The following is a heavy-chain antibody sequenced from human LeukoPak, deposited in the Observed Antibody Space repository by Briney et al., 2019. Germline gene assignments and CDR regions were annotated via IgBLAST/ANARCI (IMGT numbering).Heavy chain of an antibody. CDR2: INHSGST. V-gene: IGHV4-34*01. CDR1: GGSFSGYY. J-gene: IGHJ4*02. Sequence: PSETLSLTCAVYGGSFSGYYWSWIRQPPGKGLEWIGEINHSGSTNYNPSLKSRLTISRDTSKNQFSLKLRYVTAADTAVFYCARGPDFYDSRGYYPIWGQGTLVTVSS. CDR3: ARGPDFYDSRGYYPI. D-gene: IGHD3-22*01.